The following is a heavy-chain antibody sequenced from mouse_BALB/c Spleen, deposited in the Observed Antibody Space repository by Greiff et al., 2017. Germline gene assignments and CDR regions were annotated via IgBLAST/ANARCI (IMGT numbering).Heavy chain of an antibody. CDR3: TRDANGDY. V-gene: IGHV1S127*01. D-gene: IGHD6-1*01. CDR2: IDPSDSYT. J-gene: IGHJ2*01. CDR1: GYTFTSYW. Sequence: QVQLQQPGAELVKPGASVKMSCKASGYTFTSYWMHWVKQRPGQGLEWIGTIDPSDSYTSYNQKFKGKATLTVDTSSSTAYMQLSSLTSEDSAVYYCTRDANGDYWGQGTTLTVSS.